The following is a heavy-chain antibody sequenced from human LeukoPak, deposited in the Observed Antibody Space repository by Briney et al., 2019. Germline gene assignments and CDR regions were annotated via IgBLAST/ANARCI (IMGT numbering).Heavy chain of an antibody. CDR1: GGSISSGDYY. Sequence: SQTLSLTCTVSGGSISSGDYYWSWIRQPPGKGLEWIAYVYYSGSTYYNPSLKSRVTMSADTSKNQLSLKLSSVTAADTAVYYCARPYYYDSRIDPWGQGILVTVSS. CDR2: VYYSGST. D-gene: IGHD3-22*01. J-gene: IGHJ5*02. CDR3: ARPYYYDSRIDP. V-gene: IGHV4-30-4*01.